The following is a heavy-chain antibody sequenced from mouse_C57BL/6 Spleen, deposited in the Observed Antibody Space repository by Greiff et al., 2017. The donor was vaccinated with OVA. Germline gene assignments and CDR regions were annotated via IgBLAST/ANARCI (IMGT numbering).Heavy chain of an antibody. CDR3: ARWDSNYIDWYFDV. Sequence: EVQVVESGGDLVKPGGSLKLSCAASGFTFSSYGMSWVRQTPDKRLEWVATISSGGSYTYYPDSVKGRFTISRDNAKNTLYLQMSSLKSEDTAMYYCARWDSNYIDWYFDVWGTGTTVTVSS. V-gene: IGHV5-6*01. CDR2: ISSGGSYT. J-gene: IGHJ1*03. D-gene: IGHD2-5*01. CDR1: GFTFSSYG.